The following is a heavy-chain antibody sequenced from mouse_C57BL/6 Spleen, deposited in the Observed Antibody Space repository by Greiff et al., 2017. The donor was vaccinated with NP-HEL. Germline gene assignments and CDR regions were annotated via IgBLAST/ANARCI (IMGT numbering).Heavy chain of an antibody. CDR3: ARDPLANWVAYFDY. V-gene: IGHV1-53*01. J-gene: IGHJ2*01. D-gene: IGHD4-1*01. Sequence: VQLQQSGTELVKPGASVKLSCKASGYTFTSYWMHWVKQRPGQGLEWIGNINPSNGGTNYNEKFKSKATLTVDKSSSTAYMQLSSLTSEDSAFYYCARDPLANWVAYFDYWGQGTTLTVSS. CDR2: INPSNGGT. CDR1: GYTFTSYW.